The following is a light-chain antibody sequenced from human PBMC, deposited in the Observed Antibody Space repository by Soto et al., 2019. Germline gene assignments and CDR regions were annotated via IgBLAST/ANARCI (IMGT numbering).Light chain of an antibody. CDR1: QTISSW. Sequence: DIQMTQSPSTLSGSVGDRVTITCRSSQTISSWLAWYQQKPGKAPKLLIYKASTLKSGVPSSFSGSGSGTEFTPNISSLQPDDFATYYYQHYNSYSEAFGQGTKVELK. V-gene: IGKV1-5*03. CDR2: KAS. CDR3: QHYNSYSEA. J-gene: IGKJ1*01.